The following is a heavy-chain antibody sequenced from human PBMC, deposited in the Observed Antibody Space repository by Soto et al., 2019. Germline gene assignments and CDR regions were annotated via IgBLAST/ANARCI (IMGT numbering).Heavy chain of an antibody. CDR1: GFTFSNYA. J-gene: IGHJ4*02. Sequence: QVQLVESGGGVVQPARSLRLSCAASGFTFSNYAMNWVRQAPGKGLEWVAVTSFEGSNKYYADSVNGRFTISRDNSKNTLYLQMDSLRAEDTAVYYCARSGCTSTSCSFEYWGQGTLVTVSS. CDR2: TSFEGSNK. CDR3: ARSGCTSTSCSFEY. V-gene: IGHV3-30*04. D-gene: IGHD2-2*01.